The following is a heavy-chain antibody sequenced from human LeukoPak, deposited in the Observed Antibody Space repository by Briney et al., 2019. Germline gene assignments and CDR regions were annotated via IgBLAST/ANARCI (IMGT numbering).Heavy chain of an antibody. V-gene: IGHV3-23*01. Sequence: GGSLRLSCAASGFTFSSYAMNWVRQAPGKGLEWVSVISGSGGSTYYADSVKGRFTISRDNSKNTLYLQMNSLRAEDTAVYYCAREGDYTGSGHPGYWGQGTLVIVSS. D-gene: IGHD4-11*01. CDR3: AREGDYTGSGHPGY. CDR2: ISGSGGST. CDR1: GFTFSSYA. J-gene: IGHJ4*02.